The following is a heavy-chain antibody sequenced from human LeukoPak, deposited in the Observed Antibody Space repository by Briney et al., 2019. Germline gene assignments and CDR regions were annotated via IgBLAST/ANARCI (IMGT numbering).Heavy chain of an antibody. D-gene: IGHD3-22*01. Sequence: SETLSLTCTVSGGSISSGDYYWSWIRQPPGKGLEWIGYIYYSGSTHYNPSLKSRVTISVDTSKNQFSLKLSSVTAADTAVYYCADYYDSSGYYYGEYFQHWGQGTLVTVSS. CDR1: GGSISSGDYY. V-gene: IGHV4-30-4*01. J-gene: IGHJ1*01. CDR3: ADYYDSSGYYYGEYFQH. CDR2: IYYSGST.